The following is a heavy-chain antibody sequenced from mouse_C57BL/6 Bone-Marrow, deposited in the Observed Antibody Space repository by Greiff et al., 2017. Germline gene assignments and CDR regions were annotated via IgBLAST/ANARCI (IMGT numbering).Heavy chain of an antibody. CDR1: GYTFTSYG. V-gene: IGHV1-81*01. J-gene: IGHJ3*01. D-gene: IGHD1-1*01. CDR2: IYPRSGNT. CDR3: ARNRYYYGSPWFAY. Sequence: VQLQQSGAELARPGASVKLSCKASGYTFTSYGISWVKQRTGQGLEWIGEIYPRSGNTYYNEKFKGKATLTADKSSSTAYMELRSLTSEDSAVYFCARNRYYYGSPWFAYWGQGTLVTVSA.